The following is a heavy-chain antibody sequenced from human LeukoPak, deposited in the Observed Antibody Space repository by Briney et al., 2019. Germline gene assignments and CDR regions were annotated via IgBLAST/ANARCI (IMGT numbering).Heavy chain of an antibody. CDR2: INSDGSGT. D-gene: IGHD4-11*01. Sequence: PGGSLRLSCAASGFTFSSYWMHWVRQAPGKGLVWVSRINSDGSGTTYADSVKGRFTISRDNAKNTLSLQMNSLRAEDTAVYYCARVPSRYSNLFDYWGQGTLVTVSS. CDR3: ARVPSRYSNLFDY. CDR1: GFTFSSYW. V-gene: IGHV3-74*01. J-gene: IGHJ4*02.